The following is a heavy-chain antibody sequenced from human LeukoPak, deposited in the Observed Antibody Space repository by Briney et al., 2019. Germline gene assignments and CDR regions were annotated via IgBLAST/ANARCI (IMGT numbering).Heavy chain of an antibody. V-gene: IGHV4-59*01. J-gene: IGHJ4*02. Sequence: SETLSLTCTVSGGSISSYYWSWIRQPPGKGLEWIGYIYYSGSTNYNPPLKSRVTMSLDTSNNQFSLKLSSVTAADTAVYYCARDSSGYRRGSFDYWGQGTLVTVSS. CDR1: GGSISSYY. CDR2: IYYSGST. CDR3: ARDSSGYRRGSFDY. D-gene: IGHD3-22*01.